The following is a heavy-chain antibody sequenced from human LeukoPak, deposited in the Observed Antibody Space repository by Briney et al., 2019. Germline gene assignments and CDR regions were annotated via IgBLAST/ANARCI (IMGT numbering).Heavy chain of an antibody. CDR3: ARVGYSYEVDY. J-gene: IGHJ4*02. CDR1: GGSISSYY. V-gene: IGHV4-59*01. CDR2: IYYSGST. Sequence: SETLSLTCTVSGGSISSYYWSWIRQPPGKGLEWIGYIYYSGSTNYNPSLKSRATISVDTSKNQFSLKLSSVTAADTAVYYCARVGYSYEVDYWGQGTLVTVSS. D-gene: IGHD5-18*01.